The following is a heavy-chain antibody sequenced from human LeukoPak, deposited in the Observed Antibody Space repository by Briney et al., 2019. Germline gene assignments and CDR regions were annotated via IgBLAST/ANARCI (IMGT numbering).Heavy chain of an antibody. CDR2: ISGTGHST. Sequence: AGGSLRLSCAASGFTFSSYAMSWVRQAPGKGLEWVSAISGTGHSTYYADPVKGRFTISRDNSKSTLDLQMNSLRAEDTAVYYCAKDLRVAVGRGYFEYWGQGTLVTVSS. D-gene: IGHD6-19*01. J-gene: IGHJ4*02. CDR3: AKDLRVAVGRGYFEY. CDR1: GFTFSSYA. V-gene: IGHV3-23*01.